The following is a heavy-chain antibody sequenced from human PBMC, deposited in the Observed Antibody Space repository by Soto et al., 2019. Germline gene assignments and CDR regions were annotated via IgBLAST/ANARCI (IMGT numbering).Heavy chain of an antibody. V-gene: IGHV3-23*01. CDR1: GFTFSSYD. Sequence: GGSLRLSCAASGFTFSSYDMSWVRQAPGKGLEWVSVISDSGDTRHYKDSVKGRFTVSRDNSKNTLYLQMNTLRAEDTAVYFCAKGNSYDPLKYGMDVWGQGTTVTVSS. D-gene: IGHD3-22*01. CDR2: ISDSGDTR. CDR3: AKGNSYDPLKYGMDV. J-gene: IGHJ6*02.